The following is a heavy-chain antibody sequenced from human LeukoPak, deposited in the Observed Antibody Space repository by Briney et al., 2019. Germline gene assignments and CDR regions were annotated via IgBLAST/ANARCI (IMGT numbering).Heavy chain of an antibody. CDR3: ARRNGEYRCSGGSCPFDY. D-gene: IGHD2-15*01. V-gene: IGHV3-21*01. Sequence: GGSLRLSCAASGFTFSSYSMNWVRQAPGKGLEWVSSISSSSSYIYYADSVKGRFTISRDNAKNSLYPQMNSLRAEDTAVYYCARRNGEYRCSGGSCPFDYWGQGTLVTVSS. J-gene: IGHJ4*02. CDR1: GFTFSSYS. CDR2: ISSSSSYI.